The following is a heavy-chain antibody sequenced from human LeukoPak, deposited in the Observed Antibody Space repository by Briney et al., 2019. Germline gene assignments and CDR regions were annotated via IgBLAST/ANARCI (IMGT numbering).Heavy chain of an antibody. CDR3: ARGAIAAAGYIGY. Sequence: GASVKVSCKASGYTFTGYYMHWVRQAPGQGLEWMGRINPNSGGTNYAQKFQGRVTMTRDTSISTAYMELSRLRSDDTAVYCCARGAIAAAGYIGYWGQGTLVTVSS. D-gene: IGHD6-13*01. V-gene: IGHV1-2*06. CDR2: INPNSGGT. CDR1: GYTFTGYY. J-gene: IGHJ4*02.